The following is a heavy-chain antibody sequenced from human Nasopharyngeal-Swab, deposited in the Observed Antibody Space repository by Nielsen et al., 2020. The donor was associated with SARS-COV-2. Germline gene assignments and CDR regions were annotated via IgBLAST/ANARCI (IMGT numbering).Heavy chain of an antibody. CDR3: TTEALLWFGELQK. J-gene: IGHJ4*02. V-gene: IGHV3-15*01. CDR2: IKSKTDGGTT. Sequence: SCAASGFTFSNAWMSWVRQAPGKGLEWVGRIKSKTDGGTTDYAAPVKGRFTISRDDSKNTLYLQMNSLKTEDTAVYYCTTEALLWFGELQKWGQGTLVTVSS. CDR1: GFTFSNAW. D-gene: IGHD3-10*01.